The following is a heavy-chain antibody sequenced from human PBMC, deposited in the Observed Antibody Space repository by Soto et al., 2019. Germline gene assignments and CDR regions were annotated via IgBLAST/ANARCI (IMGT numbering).Heavy chain of an antibody. V-gene: IGHV3-23*01. CDR3: AKHYDTNGYYCNY. CDR2: ISGSGGGT. CDR1: GFTFSSYA. Sequence: AGGSLRLSCAASGFTFSSYAMSWVRQAPGKGLEWVSGISGSGGGTYYADSVKGRFTISRDNSRHTLHLQMNSLRAEDTAIYYCAKHYDTNGYYCNYWGRGTLVTVSS. J-gene: IGHJ4*02. D-gene: IGHD3-22*01.